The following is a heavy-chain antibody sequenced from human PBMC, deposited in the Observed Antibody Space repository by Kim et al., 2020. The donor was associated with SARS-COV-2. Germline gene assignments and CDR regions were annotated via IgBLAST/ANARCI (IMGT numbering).Heavy chain of an antibody. D-gene: IGHD6-19*01. V-gene: IGHV3-53*01. Sequence: VKGRFTISRDNPKNTLYLQMNSLRAEDTAVYYCARDVPPLVAVAGTIGGYWGQGTLVTVSS. J-gene: IGHJ4*02. CDR3: ARDVPPLVAVAGTIGGY.